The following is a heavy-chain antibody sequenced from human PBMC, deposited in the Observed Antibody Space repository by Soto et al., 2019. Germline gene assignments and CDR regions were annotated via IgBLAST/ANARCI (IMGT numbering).Heavy chain of an antibody. J-gene: IGHJ5*02. Sequence: ETLSLTYTVSCGSISSYYWSWIRQPPGKGLEWIGYIYYSGSTNYNPSLKSRVTISVDTSKNQFSLKLSSVTAADTAVYYCARVPPLGDWFDPWGQGTLVTVSS. CDR1: CGSISSYY. CDR3: ARVPPLGDWFDP. V-gene: IGHV4-59*01. D-gene: IGHD1-26*01. CDR2: IYYSGST.